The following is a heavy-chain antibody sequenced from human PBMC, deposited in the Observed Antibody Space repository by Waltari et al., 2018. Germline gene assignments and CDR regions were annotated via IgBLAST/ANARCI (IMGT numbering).Heavy chain of an antibody. D-gene: IGHD3-3*01. V-gene: IGHV4-61*02. Sequence: QVQLQESGPGLVKPSQTLSLTCTVSGGSISSGRYYWNWIRQHAGKGLEWIGRIYTSGSTNYNPSLKSRVTISVDTSKNQFSLKLSSVTAADTAVYYCARGGYYDFWSGYYKSAFDIWGQGTMVTVSS. CDR2: IYTSGST. CDR1: GGSISSGRYY. J-gene: IGHJ3*02. CDR3: ARGGYYDFWSGYYKSAFDI.